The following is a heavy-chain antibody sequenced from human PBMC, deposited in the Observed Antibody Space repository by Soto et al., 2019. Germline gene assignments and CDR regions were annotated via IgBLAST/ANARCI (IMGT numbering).Heavy chain of an antibody. CDR3: ARDLEQLNLGWFDP. D-gene: IGHD6-13*01. CDR2: ISYDGSNK. Sequence: GGSLRLSCAASGFTFSSYAMHWVRQAPGKGLEWVAVISYDGSNKYYADSVKGRFTISRDNSKNTLYLQMNSLRAEDTAVYYCARDLEQLNLGWFDPWGQGTLVTVSS. J-gene: IGHJ5*02. CDR1: GFTFSSYA. V-gene: IGHV3-30-3*01.